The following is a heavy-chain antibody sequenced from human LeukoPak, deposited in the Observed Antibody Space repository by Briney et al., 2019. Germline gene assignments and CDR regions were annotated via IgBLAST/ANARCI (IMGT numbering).Heavy chain of an antibody. CDR3: ARRYSGSYYGLQDAFDI. Sequence: EASVKVSCTASGYTFTSYGISWVRQAPGQGLEWMGWISAYNGNTNYAQKLQGRVTMTTDTSTSTAYMELRSLRSDDTAVYYCARRYSGSYYGLQDAFDIWGQGTMVTVSS. V-gene: IGHV1-18*01. J-gene: IGHJ3*02. D-gene: IGHD1-26*01. CDR2: ISAYNGNT. CDR1: GYTFTSYG.